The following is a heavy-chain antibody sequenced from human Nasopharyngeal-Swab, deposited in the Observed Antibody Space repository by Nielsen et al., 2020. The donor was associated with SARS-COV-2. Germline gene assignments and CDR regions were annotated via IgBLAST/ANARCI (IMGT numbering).Heavy chain of an antibody. J-gene: IGHJ3*02. CDR1: GGSFSGYY. Sequence: GSLRLSCAVYGGSFSGYYWSWIRQPPGKGLEWIGEIHHSGSTNYNPSLKSRVTISVDTSKNQFSLKLSSVTAADTAVYYCASHYDISFGMAFDIWGQGTMVTVSS. V-gene: IGHV4-34*01. D-gene: IGHD3-9*01. CDR2: IHHSGST. CDR3: ASHYDISFGMAFDI.